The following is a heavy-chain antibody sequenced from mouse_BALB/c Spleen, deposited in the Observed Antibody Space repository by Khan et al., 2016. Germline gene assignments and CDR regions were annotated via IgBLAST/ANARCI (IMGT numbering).Heavy chain of an antibody. D-gene: IGHD1-2*01. Sequence: EVELVESGAELVKPGASVKLSCTASGFNIKDTYMHWVKQRPEQGLEWIGRIDPANGNTKYDPKFQGTATITADTSSNTAYLQLSSLTSEDTAVYYCARLITTRYWYFDVWGAGTTVTVSS. V-gene: IGHV14-3*02. J-gene: IGHJ1*01. CDR2: IDPANGNT. CDR1: GFNIKDTY. CDR3: ARLITTRYWYFDV.